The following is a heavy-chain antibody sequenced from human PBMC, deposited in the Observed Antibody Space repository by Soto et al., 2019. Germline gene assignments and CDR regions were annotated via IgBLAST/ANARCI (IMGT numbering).Heavy chain of an antibody. Sequence: QVQLVQSGAEVKKPGSSVKVSCKASGGTFSSYTISWVRQAPGQGLEWMGRIIPILGIANYAQKFQGRVKITPHKSTGTAYMELSSLRSEDTAVYYWAGDHSGVMVRGDYWGQGTLVTVSS. CDR1: GGTFSSYT. CDR2: IIPILGIA. CDR3: AGDHSGVMVRGDY. J-gene: IGHJ4*02. V-gene: IGHV1-69*08. D-gene: IGHD3-10*01.